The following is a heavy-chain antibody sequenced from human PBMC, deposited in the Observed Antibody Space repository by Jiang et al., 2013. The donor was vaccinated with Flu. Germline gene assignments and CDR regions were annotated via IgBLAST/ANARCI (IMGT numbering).Heavy chain of an antibody. V-gene: IGHV3-48*01. Sequence: YISSNSRITHYLDSVKGRFTISRDNAKNSLYLQMNSLRGEDTALYYCARDGAQGRGDAFDIWGQGTVVTVSS. CDR2: ISSNSRIT. D-gene: IGHD3-10*01. J-gene: IGHJ3*02. CDR3: ARDGAQGRGDAFDI.